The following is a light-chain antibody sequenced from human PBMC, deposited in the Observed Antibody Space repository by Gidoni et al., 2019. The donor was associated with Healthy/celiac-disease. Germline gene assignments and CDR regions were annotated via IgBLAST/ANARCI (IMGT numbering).Light chain of an antibody. V-gene: IGKV1-39*01. CDR1: QSISSY. J-gene: IGKJ2*01. CDR2: AAS. CDR3: QQSYSTPYT. Sequence: DIQMTQSPSSLSASVGDRVTITCRASQSISSYLNWYQQKPGKAPKLLLYAASSLQSGVQSRFSGSVSGTDFTLTISSLQPEDFATYYCQQSYSTPYTFGQGTKLEIK.